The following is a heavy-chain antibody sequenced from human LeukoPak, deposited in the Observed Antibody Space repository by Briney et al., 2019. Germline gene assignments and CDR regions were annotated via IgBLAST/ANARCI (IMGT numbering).Heavy chain of an antibody. Sequence: PSGTLSLTCAVSGGSISSSSWWSWVRQPPEKGLEWIGEIYYSGSTYYNPSLKSRVTISVDSSKNQFSLKLSSVTAADTAVYYCARHPSYRNLDYWGQGTLVTVSS. J-gene: IGHJ4*02. CDR2: IYYSGST. V-gene: IGHV4-4*02. CDR3: ARHPSYRNLDY. D-gene: IGHD1-14*01. CDR1: GGSISSSSW.